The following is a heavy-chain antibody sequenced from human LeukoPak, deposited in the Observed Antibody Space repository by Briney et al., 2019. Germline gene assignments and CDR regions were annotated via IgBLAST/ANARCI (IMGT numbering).Heavy chain of an antibody. CDR2: INHSGGT. V-gene: IGHV4-34*01. CDR3: ARAVGYSGYRPIRYYYYGMDV. Sequence: PSETLSLTCAVYGGSFSGYYWSWIRQPPGKGLEWIGEINHSGGTNYNPSLKSRVTISVDTSKNQFSLKLSSVTAADTAVYYCARAVGYSGYRPIRYYYYGMDVWGQGTTVTVSS. J-gene: IGHJ6*02. CDR1: GGSFSGYY. D-gene: IGHD5-12*01.